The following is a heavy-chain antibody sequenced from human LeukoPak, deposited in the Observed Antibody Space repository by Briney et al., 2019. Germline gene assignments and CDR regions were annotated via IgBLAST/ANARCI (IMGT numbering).Heavy chain of an antibody. CDR1: GFTFSSYS. J-gene: IGHJ3*02. CDR3: ARVSQTIRFLEWLHAFDI. V-gene: IGHV3-21*01. D-gene: IGHD3-3*01. Sequence: PGGSLRLSCAASGFTFSSYSMNWVRQAPVKGLEWVSSISSSSSYIYYADSVKGRFTISRDNAKNSLYLQMNSLRAEDTAVYYCARVSQTIRFLEWLHAFDIWGQGTMVTVSS. CDR2: ISSSSSYI.